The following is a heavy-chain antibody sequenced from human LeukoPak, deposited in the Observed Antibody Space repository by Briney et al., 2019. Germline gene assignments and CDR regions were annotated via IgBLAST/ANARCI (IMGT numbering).Heavy chain of an antibody. V-gene: IGHV3-49*04. D-gene: IGHD6-13*01. CDR3: TRVIAAAGLFDY. J-gene: IGHJ4*02. CDR1: GFTFGDYA. CDR2: IRSKAYGGTT. Sequence: GGSLRLSCTASGFTFGDYAMSWVRQAPGKGLEWVGFIRSKAYGGTTEYAASVKGRFTISRDDSKSIAYLQMNSLKTEDTAVYYCTRVIAAAGLFDYWGQGTLVTVSS.